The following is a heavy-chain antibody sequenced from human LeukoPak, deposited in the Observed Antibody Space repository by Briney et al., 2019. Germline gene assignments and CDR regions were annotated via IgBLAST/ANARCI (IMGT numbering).Heavy chain of an antibody. D-gene: IGHD6-6*01. CDR3: ARESRLTYPDY. CDR2: IFPGDSGT. CDR1: GYTFSKNW. Sequence: GESLKISCRGSGYTFSKNWLVWVRQIPGKGLEWMGIIFPGDSGTRSSPSFQGLVTISADKSINTAYLQWSSLKASDTAIYYWARESRLTYPDYWGQGTLVSVSS. J-gene: IGHJ4*02. V-gene: IGHV5-51*01.